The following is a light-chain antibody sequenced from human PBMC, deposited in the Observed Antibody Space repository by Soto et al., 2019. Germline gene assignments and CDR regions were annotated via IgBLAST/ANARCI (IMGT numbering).Light chain of an antibody. V-gene: IGKV1-5*01. Sequence: DIPMTQSPSTLSASLGDRVNITCRASQSVSSFLAWYQQKPGKAPKVLIYDASTLENGVPSRFSGSGSGTEFTLTISSLQPDDFATYYCQQYNNYSTFGQGTRL. CDR3: QQYNNYST. CDR2: DAS. J-gene: IGKJ5*01. CDR1: QSVSSF.